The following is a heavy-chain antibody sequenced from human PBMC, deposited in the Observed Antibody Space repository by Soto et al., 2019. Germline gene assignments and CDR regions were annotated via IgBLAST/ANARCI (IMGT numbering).Heavy chain of an antibody. J-gene: IGHJ6*02. Sequence: KQSQTLSLTCAVYGGSFSGYYWSWIRQPPGKGLEWIGEINHSGSTNYNPSLKSRVTISVDTSKNQFSLKLSSVTAADTAVYYCARGSTGSGSYYKTNKGYYYYGMDVWGQGTTVTVSS. D-gene: IGHD3-10*01. CDR3: ARGSTGSGSYYKTNKGYYYYGMDV. V-gene: IGHV4-34*01. CDR1: GGSFSGYY. CDR2: INHSGST.